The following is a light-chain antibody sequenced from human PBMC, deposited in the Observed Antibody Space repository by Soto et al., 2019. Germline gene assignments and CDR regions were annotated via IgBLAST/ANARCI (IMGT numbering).Light chain of an antibody. CDR1: SSNIGSNT. CDR3: AAWDDSLNGPDYV. V-gene: IGLV1-44*01. CDR2: SNN. Sequence: QTVVTQPPSASGTPGQRVTISCSGSSSNIGSNTVNWYQQLPGTAPKLLIYSNNQRPSGVPDRFSGSKSGTSASLAISGLQSEAEADYYCAAWDDSLNGPDYVFGTGTKLTVL. J-gene: IGLJ1*01.